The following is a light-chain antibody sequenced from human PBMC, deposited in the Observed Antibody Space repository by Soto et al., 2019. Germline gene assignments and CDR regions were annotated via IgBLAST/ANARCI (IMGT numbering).Light chain of an antibody. CDR2: GAS. CDR3: QQYNNWPFT. Sequence: EIVMTQSPATLSVSPGERATLSCRASPSVSCNLAWYQQKPGQAPSLLIYGASTRATVIPARFSGSGSGTEFTITISSLQSEDFAVYYCQQYNNWPFTFGPGTKVDIK. V-gene: IGKV3-15*01. J-gene: IGKJ3*01. CDR1: PSVSCN.